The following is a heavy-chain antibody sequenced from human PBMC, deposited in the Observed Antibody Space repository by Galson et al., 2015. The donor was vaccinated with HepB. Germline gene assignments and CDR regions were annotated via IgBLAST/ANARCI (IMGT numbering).Heavy chain of an antibody. V-gene: IGHV4-59*01. CDR1: GVFIKSYY. J-gene: IGHJ4*02. D-gene: IGHD6-6*01. CDR2: IFHSGSS. CDR3: ATGGRSSQWDWFDY. Sequence: ETLSLTCTVSGVFIKSYYWNWIRQAPGKGLEWIGYIFHSGSSKYNPSLQSRLTMSLDTSKNQVSLNLRSVIAADTAAYYCATGGRSSQWDWFDYWGQGTLVTVSS.